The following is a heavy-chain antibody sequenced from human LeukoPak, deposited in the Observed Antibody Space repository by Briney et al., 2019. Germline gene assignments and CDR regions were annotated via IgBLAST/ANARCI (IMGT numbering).Heavy chain of an antibody. CDR3: AKDQYYDSSGYDY. D-gene: IGHD3-22*01. J-gene: IGHJ4*02. CDR1: GFTFSSYA. CDR2: ISGSGGST. V-gene: IGHV3-23*01. Sequence: GASLRLSCAASGFTFSSYAMSWVRQAPGKGLEWVSAISGSGGSTYYADSVKGRFTISRDNSKNTLYLQMNSLRAEDTAVYYCAKDQYYDSSGYDYWDQGTLVTVSS.